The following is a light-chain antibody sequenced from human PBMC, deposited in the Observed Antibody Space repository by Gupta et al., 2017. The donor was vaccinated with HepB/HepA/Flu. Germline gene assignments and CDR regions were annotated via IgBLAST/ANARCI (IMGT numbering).Light chain of an antibody. CDR3: QQDNNWPRT. CDR1: QSVSSN. J-gene: IGKJ1*01. V-gene: IGKV3-15*01. Sequence: EIVMTQSPATLSVSPGERATLACRASQSVSSNLAWYQQKPGQAPRLPIYGASTRATGSPARFSGSGSGTEFTLTISSLHSEDFAVYYCQQDNNWPRTFGQGTKVEIK. CDR2: GAS.